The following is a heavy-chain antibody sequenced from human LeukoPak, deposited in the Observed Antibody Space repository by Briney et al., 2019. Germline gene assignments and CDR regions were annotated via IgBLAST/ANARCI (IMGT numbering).Heavy chain of an antibody. CDR2: IIPIFGTA. D-gene: IGHD4-23*01. CDR3: ARDPAPYGGNYMDNWFDP. J-gene: IGHJ5*02. Sequence: GASVKVSCKASGYTFTSYGISWVRQAPGQGLEWMGGIIPIFGTANYAQKFQGRVTITADKSTSTAYMELSSLRSEDTAVYYCARDPAPYGGNYMDNWFDPWGQGTLVTVSS. CDR1: GYTFTSYG. V-gene: IGHV1-69*06.